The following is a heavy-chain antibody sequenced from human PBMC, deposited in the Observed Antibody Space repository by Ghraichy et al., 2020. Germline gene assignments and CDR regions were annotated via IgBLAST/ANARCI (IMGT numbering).Heavy chain of an antibody. CDR1: GYSISSGYY. D-gene: IGHD1-20*01. V-gene: IGHV4-38-2*02. CDR2: IYHGGST. CDR3: ARIYNYWLDP. J-gene: IGHJ5*02. Sequence: SQTLSLTCTVSGYSISSGYYWGWIRQPPGKGLEWIGSIYHGGSTYYNSSLRSRVTISVDTSKNQFSLKLSSVTAADTAVYYCARIYNYWLDPWGQGTLVTVSS.